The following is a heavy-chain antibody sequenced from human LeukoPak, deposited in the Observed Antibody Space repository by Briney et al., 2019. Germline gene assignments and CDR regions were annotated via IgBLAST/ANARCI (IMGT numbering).Heavy chain of an antibody. Sequence: PGGSLRLSCAASGFTFSSYGMHWVRQAPGKGLEWVAFIRYDGSNKYYADSVKGRFTIPRDNSKNTLYLQMNSLRAEDTAVYYCAKGDTAMVRRAFDIWGQGTMVTVSS. CDR2: IRYDGSNK. D-gene: IGHD5-18*01. J-gene: IGHJ3*02. V-gene: IGHV3-30*02. CDR3: AKGDTAMVRRAFDI. CDR1: GFTFSSYG.